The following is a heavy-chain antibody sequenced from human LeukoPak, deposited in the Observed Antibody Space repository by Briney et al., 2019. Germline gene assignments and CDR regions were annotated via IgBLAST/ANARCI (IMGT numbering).Heavy chain of an antibody. D-gene: IGHD1-1*01. J-gene: IGHJ4*02. CDR1: GYTFTTHD. CDR3: ARGLGDYNTNWFPVSGY. Sequence: ASVKVSCKASGYTFTTHDMSWVRQATGQGLEWMGWMNPDSGDTGYAQKFQGRVTMTRNTSTSTAYMELSSLRSEDTAIYYCARGLGDYNTNWFPVSGYWGQGTLVIASS. CDR2: MNPDSGDT. V-gene: IGHV1-8*01.